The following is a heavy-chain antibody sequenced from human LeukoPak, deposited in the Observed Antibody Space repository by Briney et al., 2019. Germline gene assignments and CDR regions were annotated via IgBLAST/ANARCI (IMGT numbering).Heavy chain of an antibody. J-gene: IGHJ3*02. D-gene: IGHD3-16*01. Sequence: SETLSLTCTVAGGAISSSSYYWGWIRQPPGKGLEWIGSIYYSGSTYYNPSLKSRVTISVDTSKNQFSLKLSSVTAADTAVYYCARHNLGGDYVWGSPRGAFDIWGQGTMVTVSS. CDR3: ARHNLGGDYVWGSPRGAFDI. CDR1: GGAISSSSYY. V-gene: IGHV4-39*01. CDR2: IYYSGST.